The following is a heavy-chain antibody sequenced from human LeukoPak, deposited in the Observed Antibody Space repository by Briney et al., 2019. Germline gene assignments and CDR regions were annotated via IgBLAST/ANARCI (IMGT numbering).Heavy chain of an antibody. CDR3: ARHFGSIAVAGTSSGERGMDY. J-gene: IGHJ4*02. CDR1: GSSFSSYW. V-gene: IGHV5-10-1*01. Sequence: GAPLNISCEASGSSFSSYWISWLRQMPRGGVEGLGRIVPSDSYTYYSPSFQGHVTISADKSISTAYLQWSSLKASDTARYSCARHFGSIAVAGTSSGERGMDYWGEGALVTVSS. CDR2: IVPSDSYT. D-gene: IGHD6-19*01.